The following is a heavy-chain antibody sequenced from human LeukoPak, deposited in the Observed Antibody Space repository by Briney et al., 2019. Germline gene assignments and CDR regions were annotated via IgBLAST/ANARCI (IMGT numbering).Heavy chain of an antibody. CDR3: ARVMGRLVRNWYFDL. CDR1: GFTVSSNY. CDR2: IYDGGFT. J-gene: IGHJ2*01. Sequence: GGSLRLSCAGSGFTVSSNYMAWVRQAPGKGLEWVSVIYDGGFTEYTDSVKGRFTISRDNSKNTLDLQMNSLRAEDTAVYYCARVMGRLVRNWYFDLWGRGTLVTVSS. D-gene: IGHD3-9*01. V-gene: IGHV3-66*01.